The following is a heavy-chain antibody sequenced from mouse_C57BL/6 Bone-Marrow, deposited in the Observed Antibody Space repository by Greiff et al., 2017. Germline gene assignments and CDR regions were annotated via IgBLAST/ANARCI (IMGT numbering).Heavy chain of an antibody. V-gene: IGHV1-80*01. D-gene: IGHD2-3*01. J-gene: IGHJ3*01. CDR3: ASHGWLLTWFAY. Sequence: QVQLKQSGAELVKPGASVKISCKASGYAFSSYWMNWVKQRPGKGLEWIGQIYPGDGDTNYNGKFKGKATLTADKSSSTAYMQLSSLTSEDSAVYFCASHGWLLTWFAYWGQGTLVTVSA. CDR2: IYPGDGDT. CDR1: GYAFSSYW.